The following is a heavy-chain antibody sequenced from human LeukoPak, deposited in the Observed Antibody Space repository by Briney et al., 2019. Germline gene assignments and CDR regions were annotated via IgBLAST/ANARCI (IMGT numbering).Heavy chain of an antibody. D-gene: IGHD1-26*01. CDR1: GYTFIGYY. Sequence: SVKLSCKASGYTFIGYYVDGVPHAPGQGLGWRGRLNLNSGDTTSSHTLQVRVTITRDTSINTSYMDLRMLPPRAPPVFSFPRAQSGSYNYWGQGNLITVSS. J-gene: IGHJ4*02. CDR3: PRAQSGSYNY. CDR2: LNLNSGDT. V-gene: IGHV1-2*06.